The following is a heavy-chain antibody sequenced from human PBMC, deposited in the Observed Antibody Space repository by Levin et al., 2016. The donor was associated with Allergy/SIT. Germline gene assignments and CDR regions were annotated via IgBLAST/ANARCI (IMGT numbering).Heavy chain of an antibody. CDR3: AKKDGDL. CDR1: GDSISNYH. CDR2: IFSNGIT. V-gene: IGHV4-4*07. D-gene: IGHD2-15*01. J-gene: IGHJ5*02. Sequence: SETLSLTCIVSGDSISNYHWSWMRQSAGKGLEWIGRIFSNGITNYNPSLKSRITMSVDMSKNQLSLHLRSVTAADTAKYYCAKKDGDLWGQGILVTVSS.